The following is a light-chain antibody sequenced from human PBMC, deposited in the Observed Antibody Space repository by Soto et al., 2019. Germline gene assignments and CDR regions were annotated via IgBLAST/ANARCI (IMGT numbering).Light chain of an antibody. CDR3: QAWDSFTYV. CDR1: KLGDKY. J-gene: IGLJ1*01. CDR2: QDS. Sequence: SYELTQPPSVSVSPGQTASITCSGDKLGDKYACWYQQKPGQSPVLVMYQDSKLPSGIPERFSGSNSGNTATLTISGTQAMDESDHYRQAWDSFTYVVGTGTNVTVL. V-gene: IGLV3-1*01.